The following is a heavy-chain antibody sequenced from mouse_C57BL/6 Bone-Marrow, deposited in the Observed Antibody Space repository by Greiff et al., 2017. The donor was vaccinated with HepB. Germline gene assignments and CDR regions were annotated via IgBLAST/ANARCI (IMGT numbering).Heavy chain of an antibody. Sequence: VQLQQSGAELVRPGTSVKMSCKASGYTFTNYWIGWAKQRPGHGLEWIGDIYPGGGYTNYNEKFKGKAKLTADKSSSTAYMQFSSLTSEDSGIYYCARCDYSNYVRFAYWGQGTLVTVSA. V-gene: IGHV1-63*01. CDR2: IYPGGGYT. J-gene: IGHJ3*01. CDR1: GYTFTNYW. CDR3: ARCDYSNYVRFAY. D-gene: IGHD2-5*01.